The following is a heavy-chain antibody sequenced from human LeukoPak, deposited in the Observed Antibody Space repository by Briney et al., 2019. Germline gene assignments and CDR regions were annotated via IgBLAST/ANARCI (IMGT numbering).Heavy chain of an antibody. V-gene: IGHV3-21*01. J-gene: IGHJ6*02. Sequence: GGSLRLSCAGSGFSPYSLNWVRPAPGEWLEWVSSIRSGSDYIYDADSVNGRFTISRDNAKNSLYLQMHSLRAEDTAVYYCSTDYAGNSLWYYYGLGVWVQGTTVTVSS. CDR2: IRSGSDYI. D-gene: IGHD4-23*01. CDR3: STDYAGNSLWYYYGLGV. CDR1: GFSPYS.